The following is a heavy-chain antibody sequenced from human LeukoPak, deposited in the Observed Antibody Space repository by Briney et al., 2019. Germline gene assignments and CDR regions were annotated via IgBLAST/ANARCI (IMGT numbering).Heavy chain of an antibody. CDR1: GGSISSGGYY. D-gene: IGHD2-2*02. V-gene: IGHV4-31*03. CDR3: ARVRVVPAAIATYYFDY. CDR2: IYYSGST. J-gene: IGHJ4*02. Sequence: PSETLSLTCTVSGGSISSGGYYWSWIRQHPGKGLEWIGYIYYSGSTYYNPSLKSRVTISVDTSKNQFSLKLSSVTAADTAVYCCARVRVVPAAIATYYFDYWGQETLVTVSS.